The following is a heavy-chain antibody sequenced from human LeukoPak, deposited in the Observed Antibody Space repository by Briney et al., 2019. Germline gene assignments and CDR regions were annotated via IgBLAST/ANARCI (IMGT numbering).Heavy chain of an antibody. CDR3: AKDGTYYYGSGDFDY. V-gene: IGHV3-9*03. Sequence: PGGSLRLSCAASGFTFDDYGMSWVRQAPGKGLEWVSGISWNSGSIGYADSVKGRFTISKDNAKNSLYLQMNSLRAEDMALYYCAKDGTYYYGSGDFDYWGQGTLVTVSS. D-gene: IGHD3-10*01. CDR2: ISWNSGSI. CDR1: GFTFDDYG. J-gene: IGHJ4*02.